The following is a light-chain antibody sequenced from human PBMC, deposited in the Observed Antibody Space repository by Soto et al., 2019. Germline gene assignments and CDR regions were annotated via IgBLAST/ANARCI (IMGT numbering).Light chain of an antibody. J-gene: IGKJ5*01. Sequence: VVLPLSPGTLSLSPGERATLSCRASQSVSSNLAWYQQKTGQGPSLLIYGTSTRAGGVPARFSGSGSGTDFTLTISRLEPEDFAVYYCQQYGSSNTLGQGTRLEIK. CDR2: GTS. V-gene: IGKV3-20*01. CDR3: QQYGSSNT. CDR1: QSVSSN.